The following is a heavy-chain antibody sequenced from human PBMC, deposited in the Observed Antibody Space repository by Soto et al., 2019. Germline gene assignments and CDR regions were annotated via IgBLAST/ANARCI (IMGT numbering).Heavy chain of an antibody. J-gene: IGHJ4*02. Sequence: QEQLVESGGGVVQPGESLRLSCAASGFTFSTYGMHWVRQAPGKGLEWVAVIYYDGSKTSYPDSVKGRFTISRDNWKNMSYLQMDSLRPEDPAVYFCAGEYGVSGYCVSGGCSSHFDSWGQGTLVTVSS. D-gene: IGHD2-15*01. CDR2: IYYDGSKT. CDR1: GFTFSTYG. CDR3: AGEYGVSGYCVSGGCSSHFDS. V-gene: IGHV3-33*01.